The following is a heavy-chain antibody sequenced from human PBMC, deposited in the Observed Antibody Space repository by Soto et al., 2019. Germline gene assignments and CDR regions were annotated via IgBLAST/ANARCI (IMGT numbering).Heavy chain of an antibody. CDR2: IYPDDSDT. J-gene: IGHJ4*02. D-gene: IGHD1-26*01. V-gene: IGHV5-51*01. CDR3: ASGLRWGFKY. Sequence: GESLKSSCKGSGDSCTTYWIGWVRQMPGKGLEWMGIIYPDDSDTRYSPSLQGQVTISVDKSINTAYLQWRKLKASDTAIYYCASGLRWGFKYWGLGTLVTVSS. CDR1: GDSCTTYW.